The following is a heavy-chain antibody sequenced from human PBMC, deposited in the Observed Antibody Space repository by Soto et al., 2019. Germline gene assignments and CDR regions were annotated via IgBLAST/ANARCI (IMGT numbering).Heavy chain of an antibody. D-gene: IGHD4-17*01. J-gene: IGHJ3*02. Sequence: GGSLRLSCAASGFTFSSYGMHWVRQAPGKGLEWVAVISYDGSNKYYADSVKGRFTISRDNSKNTLYLQMNSLRAEDTAVYYCAKAPVIYGYYVDAFDISGQGTMVPFSS. CDR1: GFTFSSYG. CDR3: AKAPVIYGYYVDAFDI. CDR2: ISYDGSNK. V-gene: IGHV3-30*18.